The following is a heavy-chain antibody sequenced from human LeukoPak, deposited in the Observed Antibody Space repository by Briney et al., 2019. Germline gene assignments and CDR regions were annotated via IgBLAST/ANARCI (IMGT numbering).Heavy chain of an antibody. CDR2: ISAYNGNT. CDR1: GYTFTSYG. D-gene: IGHD6-13*01. CDR3: ARVQQQLVHEY. Sequence: ASVKVSCKASGYTFTSYGISWARQAPGQGLGWMGWISAYNGNTNYAQKLQGRVTMTTDTSTSGAYMELRSLRSDDTAVYYCARVQQQLVHEYWGQGTLVTVSS. V-gene: IGHV1-18*01. J-gene: IGHJ4*02.